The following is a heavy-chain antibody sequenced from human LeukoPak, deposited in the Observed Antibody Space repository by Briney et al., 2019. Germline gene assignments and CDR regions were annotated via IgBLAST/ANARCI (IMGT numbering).Heavy chain of an antibody. CDR3: AKDVYNVLRYFDI. J-gene: IGHJ4*02. D-gene: IGHD3-9*01. CDR2: ISGSGGST. V-gene: IGHV3-23*01. Sequence: GGSLRLSCAVSGFTVSNNYMSWVRQAPGKGLEWVSVISGSGGSTYYADSVKGRFTISRDNSKNTLYLQMNSLRAEDTAVYYCAKDVYNVLRYFDIWGQGTLVTVSS. CDR1: GFTVSNNY.